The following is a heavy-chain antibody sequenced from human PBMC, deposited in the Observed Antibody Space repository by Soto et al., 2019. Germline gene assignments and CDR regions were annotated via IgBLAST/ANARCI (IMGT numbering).Heavy chain of an antibody. D-gene: IGHD3-3*01. Sequence: LSRTCTVSGECMNSGGYFWSWIRQHPGKGREGIGYIYYSGSTYYNPSLKSRVTISVDTSKNQFSLKLSAVNAAETAVYYCARVPRYDFWSGPLDYYGMEVWGQGTTVTVSS. CDR2: IYYSGST. CDR1: GECMNSGGYF. CDR3: ARVPRYDFWSGPLDYYGMEV. V-gene: IGHV4-31*03. J-gene: IGHJ6*02.